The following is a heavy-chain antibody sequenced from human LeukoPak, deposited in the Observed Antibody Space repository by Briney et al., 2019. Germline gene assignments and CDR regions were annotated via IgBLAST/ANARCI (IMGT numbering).Heavy chain of an antibody. CDR1: GYTFTDYY. V-gene: IGHV1-2*02. D-gene: IGHD4-11*01. J-gene: IGHJ4*02. Sequence: ASVKVSCKASGYTFTDYYTHWVRQAPGQGLEWMGWINPNSGSTNYAQKFQGRVTMTRDTSIGTAYMELSRLTSDDTAVYYCARDAIVRDYSNSDYWGQGTLVTVSS. CDR2: INPNSGST. CDR3: ARDAIVRDYSNSDY.